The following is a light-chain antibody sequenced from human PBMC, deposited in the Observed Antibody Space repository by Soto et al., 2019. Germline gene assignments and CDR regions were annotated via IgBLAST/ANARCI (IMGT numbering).Light chain of an antibody. V-gene: IGLV2-14*03. Sequence: QSVLTQPAFGSGSPGQSFTISCTGTSSDVGGYNYVSWYQHHPGKAPKLIIYDVSNRPSGVSNRFSGSKSGNTASLTISGLQPEDEADYYCSSYTTSNTRQIVYGTGTKVTVL. J-gene: IGLJ1*01. CDR1: SSDVGGYNY. CDR2: DVS. CDR3: SSYTTSNTRQIV.